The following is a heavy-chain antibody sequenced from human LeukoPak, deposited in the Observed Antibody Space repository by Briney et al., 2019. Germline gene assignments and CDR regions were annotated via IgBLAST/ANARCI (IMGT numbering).Heavy chain of an antibody. D-gene: IGHD3-3*01. Sequence: GASVKVSCKVSGYTLTELSMHWVRQAPGKGLEWMGGFDPEDGETTYAQKFQGRVAMTEDTSTDTAYVELSSLRSEDTAVYYCATVAIGGYYTLLAEYFQHWGQGTLVTVSS. CDR1: GYTLTELS. J-gene: IGHJ1*01. V-gene: IGHV1-24*01. CDR3: ATVAIGGYYTLLAEYFQH. CDR2: FDPEDGET.